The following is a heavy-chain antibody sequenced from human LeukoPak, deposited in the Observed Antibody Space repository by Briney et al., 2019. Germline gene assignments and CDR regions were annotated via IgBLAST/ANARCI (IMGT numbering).Heavy chain of an antibody. Sequence: PGGSLRLSCAASGFTFSDYYMSWIRQAPGKGLEWVAYISSSGSTIYYADSVKGRFTISRDNAKNSLYLQMNSLRAEDTAVYYCAREGTLDCSNYNWFDPWGQGTLVTVSS. CDR3: AREGTLDCSNYNWFDP. J-gene: IGHJ5*02. CDR1: GFTFSDYY. V-gene: IGHV3-11*04. D-gene: IGHD4-11*01. CDR2: ISSSGSTI.